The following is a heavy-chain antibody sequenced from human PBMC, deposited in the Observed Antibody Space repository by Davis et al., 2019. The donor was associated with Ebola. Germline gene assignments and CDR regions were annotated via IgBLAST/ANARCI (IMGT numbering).Heavy chain of an antibody. CDR3: TRFPRITMIIVAQERAFDI. J-gene: IGHJ3*02. CDR1: GFTVSSNY. CDR2: IYSGGST. Sequence: GESLKISCAASGFTVSSNYMSWVRQAPGKGLEWVSVIYSGGSTYYADSVKGRFTISRDDSKSIAYLQMNSLKTEDTAVYYCTRFPRITMIIVAQERAFDIWGQGTMVTVSS. D-gene: IGHD3-22*01. V-gene: IGHV3-66*01.